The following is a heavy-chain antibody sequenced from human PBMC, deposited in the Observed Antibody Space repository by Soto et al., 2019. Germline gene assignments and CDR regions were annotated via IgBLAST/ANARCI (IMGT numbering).Heavy chain of an antibody. CDR2: INHSGST. V-gene: IGHV4-34*01. Sequence: LSLTCAVYGGSFSGYYWSWIRQPPGKGLEWIGEINHSGSTNYNPSLKSRVTISVDTSKNQFSLKLSSVTAADTAVYYCARGGMITFGGVIVIYNWFDPWGQGTLVTVSS. CDR3: ARGGMITFGGVIVIYNWFDP. D-gene: IGHD3-16*02. J-gene: IGHJ5*02. CDR1: GGSFSGYY.